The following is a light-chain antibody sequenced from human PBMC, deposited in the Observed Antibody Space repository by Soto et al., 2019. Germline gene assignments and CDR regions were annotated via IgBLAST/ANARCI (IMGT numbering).Light chain of an antibody. Sequence: DIQMTQSPSTLSASVGDRVTITCRASESISSYLAWYQQKPGKAPKLLIYDAPSLEGGVPSRFSGSGSGTEFTLTISSLQPDDFATYYCQQYKSYSWTFGQGTKVEIK. CDR2: DAP. V-gene: IGKV1-5*01. CDR3: QQYKSYSWT. J-gene: IGKJ1*01. CDR1: ESISSY.